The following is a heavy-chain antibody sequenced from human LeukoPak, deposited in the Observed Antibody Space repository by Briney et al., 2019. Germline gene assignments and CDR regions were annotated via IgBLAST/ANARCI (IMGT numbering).Heavy chain of an antibody. J-gene: IGHJ4*02. D-gene: IGHD2-15*01. CDR2: INAGNGNT. CDR3: ARDLWDGSCCYTFDY. CDR1: GYTFTSYA. Sequence: VASVKVSCTSSGYTFTSYAMHWVRQAPGQRLEWMGWINAGNGNTKYSQKFQGRVTITRDTSASTAYMELSSLRSEDTAVYYCARDLWDGSCCYTFDYWGQGTLVTVSS. V-gene: IGHV1-3*01.